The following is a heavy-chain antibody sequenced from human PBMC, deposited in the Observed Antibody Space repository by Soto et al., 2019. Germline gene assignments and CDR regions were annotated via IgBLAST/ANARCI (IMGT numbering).Heavy chain of an antibody. CDR1: GFTFSSYD. V-gene: IGHV3-13*01. CDR2: IGTAGDT. Sequence: GGSLRLSCAASGFTFSSYDMHWVRQATGKGLEWVSAIGTAGDTYYPGSVKGRFTISRENAKNSLYLQMNSLRAEDTAVYYCVKGSRGEYWYYYNGVDVWGQGTTVTVSS. D-gene: IGHD3-10*01. CDR3: VKGSRGEYWYYYNGVDV. J-gene: IGHJ6*02.